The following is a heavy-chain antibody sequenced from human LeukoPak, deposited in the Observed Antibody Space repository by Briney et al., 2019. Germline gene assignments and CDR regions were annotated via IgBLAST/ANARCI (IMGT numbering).Heavy chain of an antibody. CDR2: IIPIFGTA. Sequence: SVKVSCKASGGTFSSYAISWVRQAPGQGLEWMGGIIPIFGTANYAQKFQGRVTITADESTSTAYMELSSLRSEDTAVYYCAREPMVRGVKGAFDIWGQGTMVTVSS. J-gene: IGHJ3*02. D-gene: IGHD3-10*01. V-gene: IGHV1-69*13. CDR1: GGTFSSYA. CDR3: AREPMVRGVKGAFDI.